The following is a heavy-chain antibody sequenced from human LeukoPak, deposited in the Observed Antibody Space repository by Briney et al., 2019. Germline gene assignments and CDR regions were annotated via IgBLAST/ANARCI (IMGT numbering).Heavy chain of an antibody. V-gene: IGHV4-39*07. CDR2: IYYSGST. J-gene: IGHJ5*02. Sequence: SETLSLTCTVSGGSISSSSYYWGWIRQPPGKGLEWIGSIYYSGSTYYNPSLKSRVTISVDTSKNQFSLKLSSVTAADTAVYYCATGPRIVATIFWFDPWGQGTLVTVSS. CDR1: GGSISSSSYY. CDR3: ATGPRIVATIFWFDP. D-gene: IGHD5-12*01.